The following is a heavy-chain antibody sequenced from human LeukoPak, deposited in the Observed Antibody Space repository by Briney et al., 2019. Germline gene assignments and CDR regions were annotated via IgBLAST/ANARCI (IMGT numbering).Heavy chain of an antibody. CDR3: AREDYCSSSSCYYFDY. D-gene: IGHD2-2*01. J-gene: IGHJ4*02. V-gene: IGHV3-74*01. CDR2: INTDGSST. Sequence: PGGSLRLSCAASGFNFSSHSMNWVRQAPEKGLEWVSRINTDGSSTSYADSVKGRFTISRDNAKNTLYLQMNSLRAEDTAVYYCAREDYCSSSSCYYFDYWGQGTLVTVSS. CDR1: GFNFSSHS.